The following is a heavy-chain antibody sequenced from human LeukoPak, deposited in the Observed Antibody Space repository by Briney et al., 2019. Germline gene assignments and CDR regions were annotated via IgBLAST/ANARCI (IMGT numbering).Heavy chain of an antibody. CDR2: IRSKANSYAT. CDR1: GFTFSGSA. Sequence: GGSLRLSCAASGFTFSGSAMHWVRQASGKGLEWVGRIRSKANSYATAYAASVTGRFTISRDDSKNTAYLQMNTLKTEDTAVYYCTGTYYYDSSGYQTWGQGTLVTVSS. V-gene: IGHV3-73*01. D-gene: IGHD3-22*01. CDR3: TGTYYYDSSGYQT. J-gene: IGHJ4*02.